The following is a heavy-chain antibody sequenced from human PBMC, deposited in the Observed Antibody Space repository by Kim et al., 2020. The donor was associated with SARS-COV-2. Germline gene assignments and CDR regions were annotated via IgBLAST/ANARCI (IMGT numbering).Heavy chain of an antibody. J-gene: IGHJ4*02. D-gene: IGHD4-17*01. Sequence: SETLSLTCTVSGGSISSYYWSWIRQPPGKGLEWIGYIYYSGSTNYNPSLKSRVTISVDTSKNQFSLKLSSVTAADTAVYYCAREGDYGDYVDYWGQGTLV. CDR1: GGSISSYY. CDR3: AREGDYGDYVDY. V-gene: IGHV4-59*13. CDR2: IYYSGST.